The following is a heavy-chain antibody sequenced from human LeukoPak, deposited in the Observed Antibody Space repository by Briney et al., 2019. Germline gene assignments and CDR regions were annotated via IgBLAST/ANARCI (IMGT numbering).Heavy chain of an antibody. J-gene: IGHJ6*03. Sequence: ASVKVSCKASGYTFTGYYMHWVRQAPGQGLEWKGWINPNSDGTNYAQKFQGRVTMTRDTSISTAYMELSRLRSDDTAVYYCACGSPTSYNYYYYYMDVWGKGTTVTVSS. CDR2: INPNSDGT. CDR1: GYTFTGYY. CDR3: ACGSPTSYNYYYYYMDV. D-gene: IGHD2-21*01. V-gene: IGHV1-2*02.